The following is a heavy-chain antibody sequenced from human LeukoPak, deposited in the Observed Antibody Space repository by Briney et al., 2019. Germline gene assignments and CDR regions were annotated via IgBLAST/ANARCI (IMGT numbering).Heavy chain of an antibody. CDR1: GFTFSSYA. CDR3: AKFPGYYDSSGYLDY. Sequence: GGSLRLSWAASGFTFSSYAMSWVRQAPGKGLEWVSAISGSGGSTYYADSVKGRFTISRDNSKNTLYLQMNSLRAEDTAVYYCAKFPGYYDSSGYLDYWGQGTLVTVSS. CDR2: ISGSGGST. V-gene: IGHV3-23*01. D-gene: IGHD3-22*01. J-gene: IGHJ4*02.